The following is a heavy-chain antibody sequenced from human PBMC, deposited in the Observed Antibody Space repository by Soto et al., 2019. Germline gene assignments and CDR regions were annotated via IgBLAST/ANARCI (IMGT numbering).Heavy chain of an antibody. CDR3: ARETGEAGNYYGMDV. D-gene: IGHD3-16*01. CDR1: GGTFSSYA. J-gene: IGHJ6*02. V-gene: IGHV1-69*12. CDR2: IIPIFGTA. Sequence: QVQLVQSGAEVKKPGSSVKVSCKASGGTFSSYAISWVRQAPGQGLEWMGGIIPIFGTANYAQKFQGRVTITADESTSADNMELSSLRSEDTAVYYCARETGEAGNYYGMDVWGQGTTVTVSS.